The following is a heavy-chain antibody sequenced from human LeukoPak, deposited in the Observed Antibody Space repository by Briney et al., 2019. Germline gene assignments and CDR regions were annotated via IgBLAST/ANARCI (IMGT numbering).Heavy chain of an antibody. V-gene: IGHV3-23*01. CDR1: GYTYSSYA. Sequence: HPGGSQRLFCAPSGYTYSSYAMSWVRQAPGKGLEWLSGFSGSGGSTYYADSVKGRFTISRDNSKNTLYLQMNSLRAEDTAVYYCAKKSIMGDSSTWFYFDGWGQGSLVTVSS. D-gene: IGHD6-13*01. CDR2: FSGSGGST. J-gene: IGHJ4*02. CDR3: AKKSIMGDSSTWFYFDG.